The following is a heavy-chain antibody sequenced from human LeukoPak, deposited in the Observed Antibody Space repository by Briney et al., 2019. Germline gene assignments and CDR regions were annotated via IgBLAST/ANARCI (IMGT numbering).Heavy chain of an antibody. V-gene: IGHV3-7*01. CDR3: RVYSSSYSYYYYMDV. D-gene: IGHD6-6*01. J-gene: IGHJ6*03. CDR1: GFTFSSYW. CDR2: IKRDGSGK. Sequence: PGGSLRLSCAASGFTFSSYWMTWVRQAPGKGLEWVANIKRDGSGKYYVDSVKGRFTISRDNAKNSLYLQMNSLRSEDTAVYYCRVYSSSYSYYYYMDVWGKGTTVTVSS.